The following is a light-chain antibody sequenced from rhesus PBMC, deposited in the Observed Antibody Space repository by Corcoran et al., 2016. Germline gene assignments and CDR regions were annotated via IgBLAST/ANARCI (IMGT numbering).Light chain of an antibody. CDR3: QQRNSYPLT. Sequence: DIQLTQSPSSLSASVGDRVTITCRASQDISSYLAWYQQKSGKAPKLLIYDASNLQSGVPSRFSGSGSGTEFTRTISSLQPEDFATYYCQQRNSYPLTFGGGTKVEIK. V-gene: IGKV1-38*01. J-gene: IGKJ4*01. CDR2: DAS. CDR1: QDISSY.